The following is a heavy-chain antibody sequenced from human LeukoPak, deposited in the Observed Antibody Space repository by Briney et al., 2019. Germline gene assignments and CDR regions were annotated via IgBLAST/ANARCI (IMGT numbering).Heavy chain of an antibody. CDR2: IKQDGSEK. CDR3: ARDIGRYYYDSSGYSY. J-gene: IGHJ4*02. CDR1: GFTFSGYW. Sequence: GGSLRLSCAASGFTFSGYWMSWVRQAPGKGLEWVANIKQDGSEKYYVDSVKGRFTISRDNAKNSLYLQMNSLRAEDTAVYYCARDIGRYYYDSSGYSYWGQGTLVTVSS. D-gene: IGHD3-22*01. V-gene: IGHV3-7*01.